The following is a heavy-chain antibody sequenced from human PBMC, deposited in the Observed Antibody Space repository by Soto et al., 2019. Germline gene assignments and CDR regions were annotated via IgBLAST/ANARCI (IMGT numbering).Heavy chain of an antibody. CDR3: ARDGGYYGSGCMDV. CDR2: INAGNGNT. CDR1: GYTFTSYA. D-gene: IGHD3-10*01. V-gene: IGHV1-3*01. J-gene: IGHJ6*02. Sequence: QVQLVQSGAEVKKPGASVKVSCKASGYTFTSYAMHWVRQAPGQRLEWMGWINAGNGNTKYSQKFQGRVTITRDTSASTAYMELSSLSSEDTAVYYCARDGGYYGSGCMDVWGQGTTVTVSS.